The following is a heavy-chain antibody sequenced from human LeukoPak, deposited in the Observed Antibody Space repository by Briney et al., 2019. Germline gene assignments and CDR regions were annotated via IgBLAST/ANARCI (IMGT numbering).Heavy chain of an antibody. J-gene: IGHJ4*02. CDR2: MYYSGST. CDR3: ASLQLLGKYYFDS. Sequence: SETLSLTCTVSGGSISSSYYYWGWIRQPPGKGLEWIGGMYYSGSTYYNPSLKSRVTISVDTSKNQFSLRLSSVTAADTAVYCCASLQLLGKYYFDSWGQGTLVTVSS. V-gene: IGHV4-39*01. CDR1: GGSISSSYYY. D-gene: IGHD6-6*01.